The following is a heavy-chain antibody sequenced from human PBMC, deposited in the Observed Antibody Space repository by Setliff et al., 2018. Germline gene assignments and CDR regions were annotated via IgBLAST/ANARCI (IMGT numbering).Heavy chain of an antibody. CDR2: IKKDGSIK. CDR1: GFTFRGYG. V-gene: IGHV3-7*01. CDR3: SRDLQVSGDYVVDY. Sequence: GGSLRLSCAASGFTFRGYGMSWVSQAPGKGLEWVAKIKKDGSIKYYLDSVRGRFTISRDNAENSLTLQMNSLRVEDTAVYYCSRDLQVSGDYVVDYWGQGTLVTVSS. J-gene: IGHJ4*02. D-gene: IGHD4-17*01.